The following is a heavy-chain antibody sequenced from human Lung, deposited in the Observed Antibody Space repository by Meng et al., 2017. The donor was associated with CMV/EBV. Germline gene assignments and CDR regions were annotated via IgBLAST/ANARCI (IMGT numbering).Heavy chain of an antibody. J-gene: IGHJ4*02. CDR1: GDSVSSNSAT. Sequence: DIPGDSVSSNSATWNWIRQSTSRGLEWLGRTYYKSKWNHDYAVSVKSRISFNPATSKNQFYLQLSSVTHEDTAVDYCARVFGDITGYVFDYWGQGTLVTVSS. V-gene: IGHV6-1*01. CDR2: TYYKSKWNH. CDR3: ARVFGDITGYVFDY. D-gene: IGHD3-22*01.